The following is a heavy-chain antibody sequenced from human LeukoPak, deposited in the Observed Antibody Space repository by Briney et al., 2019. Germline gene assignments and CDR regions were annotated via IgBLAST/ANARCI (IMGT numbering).Heavy chain of an antibody. CDR2: IYYSGST. J-gene: IGHJ4*02. Sequence: PSEPLSLPCTVSGGSNSSYYWRWIRQPPGKGLEWIGYIYYSGSTNYNPSLKSRVTISVDTSKNQFSLKLSSVTAADTAVYYCARSAGYYYDSSAYRYYFDYWGQGTLVTVSS. V-gene: IGHV4-59*01. CDR1: GGSNSSYY. CDR3: ARSAGYYYDSSAYRYYFDY. D-gene: IGHD3-22*01.